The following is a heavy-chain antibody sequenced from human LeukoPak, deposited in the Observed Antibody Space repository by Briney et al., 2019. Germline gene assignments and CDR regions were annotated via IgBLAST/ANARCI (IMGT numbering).Heavy chain of an antibody. V-gene: IGHV1-69*05. CDR2: IIPIFGTA. J-gene: IGHJ4*02. CDR1: RGTFSSYA. D-gene: IGHD3-3*01. CDR3: AVGAIDYDFWSGYSFDY. Sequence: SVKVSCKASRGTFSSYAISWVRQAPGQGLEWMGGIIPIFGTANYAQKFQGRVTITTDESTSTAYMELSSLRSEDTAVYYCAVGAIDYDFWSGYSFDYWGQGTLVTVSS.